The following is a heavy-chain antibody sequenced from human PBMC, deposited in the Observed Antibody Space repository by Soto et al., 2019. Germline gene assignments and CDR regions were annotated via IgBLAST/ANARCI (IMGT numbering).Heavy chain of an antibody. CDR1: GYTFTSYA. CDR3: TREQFGDDYSNYSHYYYGMDV. Sequence: QVQLVQSGAEVKKPGASVKVSCKASGYTFTSYAMHWVRQAPGQRLEWMGWINVGNGNTKYSQKFQGRVTITRDTSASAAYMGLSGRGSGKTFVYYCTREQFGDDYSNYSHYYYGMDVWGQGTTVTVSS. CDR2: INVGNGNT. D-gene: IGHD4-4*01. V-gene: IGHV1-3*01. J-gene: IGHJ6*02.